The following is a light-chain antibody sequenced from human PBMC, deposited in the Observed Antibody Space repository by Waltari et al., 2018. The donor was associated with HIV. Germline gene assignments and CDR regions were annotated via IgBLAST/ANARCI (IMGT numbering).Light chain of an antibody. CDR1: SSDIGAYDH. Sequence: QSGLTQPASVTGSPGQSITISCSGSSSDIGAYDHVSWYRQHPGEAPKVMIYSVNKRPSGVSDRLSGSKSGNTASLTISGLQAEDEAIYHCSSFTAYTNHVLFGGGTRLTVL. CDR2: SVN. V-gene: IGLV2-14*03. CDR3: SSFTAYTNHVL. J-gene: IGLJ2*01.